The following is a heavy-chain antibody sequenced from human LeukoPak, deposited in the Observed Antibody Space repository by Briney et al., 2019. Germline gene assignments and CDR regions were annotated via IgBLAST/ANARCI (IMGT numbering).Heavy chain of an antibody. V-gene: IGHV1-18*04. CDR3: AREEGYFDY. Sequence: GESLKISCKGSGYSFTSYRISWGRQAPGQGLEWMGWISAYNGNTNYAQKLQGRVTMTTDTSTSTAYMELRSLRSDDTAVYYCAREEGYFDYWGQGTLVTVSS. CDR2: ISAYNGNT. CDR1: GYSFTSYR. J-gene: IGHJ4*02.